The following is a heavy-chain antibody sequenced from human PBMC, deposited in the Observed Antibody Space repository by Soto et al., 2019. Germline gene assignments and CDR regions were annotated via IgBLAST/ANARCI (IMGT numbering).Heavy chain of an antibody. J-gene: IGHJ3*02. D-gene: IGHD2-21*01. CDR2: INPNGGGT. V-gene: IGHV1-2*02. Sequence: QVQLVQSGAEVKKPGASVKVSCKASGYTFTVDYIHWVRQAPGQGLEWMGWINPNGGGTSYPQEFQGRGTMTSEKFLSRVYTELSSLTSDEAAVYYCVSERTDHGKLLTNFHRGAFDTRGQGTVV. CDR1: GYTFTVDY. CDR3: VSERTDHGKLLTNFHRGAFDT.